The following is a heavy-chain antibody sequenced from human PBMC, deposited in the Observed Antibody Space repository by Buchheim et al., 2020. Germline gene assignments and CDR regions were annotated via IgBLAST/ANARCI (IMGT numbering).Heavy chain of an antibody. CDR2: AYHTGST. CDR3: ARHMPEVTGFDC. D-gene: IGHD1-14*01. Sequence: QVQVQESGPGLVKPSGTLSLTCVVSGESISNSDWWSWVRLPPRKGLEWIGEAYHTGSTTFNPSLKSRVTISVYKSKNHFSLNLNSATAADTALYFCARHMPEVTGFDCWGQGTL. V-gene: IGHV4-4*02. J-gene: IGHJ4*02. CDR1: GESISNSDW.